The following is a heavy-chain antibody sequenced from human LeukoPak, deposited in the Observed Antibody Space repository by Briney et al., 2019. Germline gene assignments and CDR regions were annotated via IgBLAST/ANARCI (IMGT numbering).Heavy chain of an antibody. CDR3: ARAKASIAAFSAEYFQH. Sequence: GASVKVSCKASGYTFTGYYMHWVRQAPGQGLEWMGRINPNSGGTNYAQKFQGRVTMTRDTSISTAYMELNRLRSDDTAVYYCARAKASIAAFSAEYFQHWGQGTLVTVSS. D-gene: IGHD6-6*01. CDR2: INPNSGGT. J-gene: IGHJ1*01. V-gene: IGHV1-2*06. CDR1: GYTFTGYY.